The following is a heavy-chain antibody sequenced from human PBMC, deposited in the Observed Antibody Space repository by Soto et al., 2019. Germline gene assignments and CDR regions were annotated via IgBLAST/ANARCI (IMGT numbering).Heavy chain of an antibody. Sequence: QVQLVQSGAEEKKPGASVKVSCKASGYTFTSYAMHWVRQAPGQRLEWMGWINAGNGNTKYSQKFQGRVTITRDTSASTADMELSSLRSEDTAVDYCVRVSGWHHLDYWGQGTLVTVSS. CDR3: VRVSGWHHLDY. D-gene: IGHD6-19*01. CDR1: GYTFTSYA. V-gene: IGHV1-3*05. J-gene: IGHJ4*02. CDR2: INAGNGNT.